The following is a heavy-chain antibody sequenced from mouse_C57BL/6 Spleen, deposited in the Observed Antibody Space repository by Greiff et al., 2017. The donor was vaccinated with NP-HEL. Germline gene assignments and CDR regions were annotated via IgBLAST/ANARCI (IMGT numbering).Heavy chain of an antibody. CDR2: ISYDGSN. CDR1: GYSITSGYY. CDR3: ARDYYYGSSYDAMDY. D-gene: IGHD1-1*01. V-gene: IGHV3-6*01. J-gene: IGHJ4*01. Sequence: EVKLVESGPGLVKPSQSLSLTCSVTGYSITSGYYWNWIRQFPGNKLEWMGYISYDGSNNYNPSLKNRISITRDTSKNQFFLKLNSVTTEDTATYYCARDYYYGSSYDAMDYWGQGTSVTVSS.